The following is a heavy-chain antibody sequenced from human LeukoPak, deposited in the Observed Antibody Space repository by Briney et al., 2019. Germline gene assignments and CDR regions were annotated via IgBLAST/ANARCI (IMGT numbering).Heavy chain of an antibody. V-gene: IGHV5-51*01. CDR2: IYVGDSDT. CDR1: GYSFSSYW. D-gene: IGHD3-10*01. J-gene: IGHJ4*02. CDR3: ARADYYGSGSYSY. Sequence: GEPLKISCKGSGYSFSSYWIGWVRQMPGKGLEWMGIIYVGDSDTRYSPSFQGQVTISAEKSITTAYLQWSSLKVSDTAMYYCARADYYGSGSYSYWGQGTLVTVSS.